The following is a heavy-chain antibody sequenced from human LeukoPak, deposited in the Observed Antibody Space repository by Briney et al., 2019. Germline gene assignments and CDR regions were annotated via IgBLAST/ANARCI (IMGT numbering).Heavy chain of an antibody. CDR1: GGSISNYY. CDR2: IYYSGST. D-gene: IGHD4-23*01. Sequence: SETLSLTCTVSGGSISNYYWSWIRQPPGKGLEWIGYIYYSGSTIYNPSLKCRVTISVDTSKNQFSLKLSSVTAADTAVYYCARRGGYYYYGMDVWGQGTTVTVSS. V-gene: IGHV4-59*08. J-gene: IGHJ6*02. CDR3: ARRGGYYYYGMDV.